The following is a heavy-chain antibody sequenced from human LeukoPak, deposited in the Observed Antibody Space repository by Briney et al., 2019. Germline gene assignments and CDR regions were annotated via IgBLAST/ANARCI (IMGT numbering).Heavy chain of an antibody. CDR2: IKQDASEK. J-gene: IGHJ5*02. CDR1: GFTFSSYW. Sequence: GGSLRLSCAASGFTFSSYWMSWVRQAPGKGLEWVANIKQDASEKYYVDSVKGRFTISRDNAKNSLYLQMNSLRAEDTAVYYCARDGEQWLGDWFDPWGQGTLVTVSS. CDR3: ARDGEQWLGDWFDP. V-gene: IGHV3-7*01. D-gene: IGHD6-19*01.